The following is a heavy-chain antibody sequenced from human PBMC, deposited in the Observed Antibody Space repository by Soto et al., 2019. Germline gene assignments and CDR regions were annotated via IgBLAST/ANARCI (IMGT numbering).Heavy chain of an antibody. J-gene: IGHJ6*02. CDR2: IYYSGST. Sequence: SETLSLTCTVSGGSISSYYWSWIRQPPGKGLEWIGYIYYSGSTNYNPSLKSRVTISVDTSKNQFSLKLSSVTAADTAVYYCARVGDYYGSGSYSYGMDGWGQGNTVTVSS. D-gene: IGHD3-10*01. CDR3: ARVGDYYGSGSYSYGMDG. V-gene: IGHV4-59*01. CDR1: GGSISSYY.